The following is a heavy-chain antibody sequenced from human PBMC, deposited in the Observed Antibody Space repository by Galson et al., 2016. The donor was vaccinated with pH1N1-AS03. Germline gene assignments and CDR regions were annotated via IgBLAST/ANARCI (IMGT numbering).Heavy chain of an antibody. V-gene: IGHV1-69*05. Sequence: SVKVSCKASGGTFDNHPINWVRQAPGQGLEWMGGFIPIFGTTNYAQKYQGRVTFTTDGSTTTVYMELSNLRSEDTAVYYCARNSDSLGAFDVWGQGTLLSVSS. CDR3: ARNSDSLGAFDV. CDR1: GGTFDNHP. J-gene: IGHJ3*01. D-gene: IGHD1-7*01. CDR2: FIPIFGTT.